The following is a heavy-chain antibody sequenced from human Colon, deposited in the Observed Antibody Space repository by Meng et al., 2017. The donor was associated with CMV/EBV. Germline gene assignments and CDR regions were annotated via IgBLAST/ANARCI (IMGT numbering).Heavy chain of an antibody. J-gene: IGHJ4*02. Sequence: GGSLRLSCAASGFTFSSYDMHWVRQATGKGLEWVSAIGTAGDTYYPGSVKGRFTISRENAKNSLYLQMNSLRAGDTAVYYCARGYCDPLNCYAGGGYWGQGALVTVSS. CDR2: IGTAGDT. CDR3: ARGYCDPLNCYAGGGY. D-gene: IGHD2-2*01. CDR1: GFTFSSYD. V-gene: IGHV3-13*01.